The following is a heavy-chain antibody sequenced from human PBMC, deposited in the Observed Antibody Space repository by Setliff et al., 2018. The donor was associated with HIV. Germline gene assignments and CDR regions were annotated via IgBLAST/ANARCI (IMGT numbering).Heavy chain of an antibody. CDR3: ARDRGFTFHDAFDI. J-gene: IGHJ3*02. Sequence: SETLSLTCTASGGSISSGAYYWSWIRQHPGKGLGWIGYIYYSGSTYYNPAPKSRVTISVDTSKNQFSLKLSSVTDADTAVYYCARDRGFTFHDAFDIWGQGTMVTVSS. CDR2: IYYSGST. D-gene: IGHD3-16*01. CDR1: GGSISSGAYY. V-gene: IGHV4-31*03.